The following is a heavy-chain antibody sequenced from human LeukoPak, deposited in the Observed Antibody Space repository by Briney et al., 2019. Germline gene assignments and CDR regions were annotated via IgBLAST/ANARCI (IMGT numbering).Heavy chain of an antibody. J-gene: IGHJ4*02. D-gene: IGHD3-22*01. CDR1: GGTFSSYA. Sequence: ASVKVSCKASGGTFSSYAISWVRQAPGQGLEWMGRIIPILGIANYAQKFQGRVTITADKSTSTAYMELSSLRSEDTAVYYCARVRDDSSGYYYWGQGTLVTVSS. CDR2: IIPILGIA. CDR3: ARVRDDSSGYYY. V-gene: IGHV1-69*04.